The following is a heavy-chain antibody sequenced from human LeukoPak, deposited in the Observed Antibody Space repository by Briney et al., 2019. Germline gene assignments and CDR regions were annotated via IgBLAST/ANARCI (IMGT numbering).Heavy chain of an antibody. V-gene: IGHV3-11*04. CDR3: GRAAGSYAFDI. Sequence: GGSLRLSCAASKFTFSDSYMGWMRQAPGKWLDWVSYISNSGTTMYYADSVKGRFPIPRDNAKNSLYLQMNSLGAEDTAVYYCGRAAGSYAFDIWGQGTMVPVSS. J-gene: IGHJ3*02. CDR1: KFTFSDSY. CDR2: ISNSGTTM. D-gene: IGHD3-10*01.